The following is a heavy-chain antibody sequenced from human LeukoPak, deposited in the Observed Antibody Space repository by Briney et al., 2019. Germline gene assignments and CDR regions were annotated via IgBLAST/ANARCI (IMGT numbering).Heavy chain of an antibody. CDR2: FHNSRTT. J-gene: IGHJ5*02. CDR3: ARGHLGLSP. Sequence: SATLSLTCTVSGGSISGYSWTWIRQHPGQGLEWIGYFHNSRTTSYNPSLTGRVIISVDTAMDQISLKLNSVTAADTAVYYCARGHLGLSPWGQGTLVTVSS. D-gene: IGHD3-10*01. V-gene: IGHV4-59*01. CDR1: GGSISGYS.